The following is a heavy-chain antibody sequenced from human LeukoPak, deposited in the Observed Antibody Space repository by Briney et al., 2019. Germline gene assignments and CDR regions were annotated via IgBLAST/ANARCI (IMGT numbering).Heavy chain of an antibody. CDR1: GFTFSSYG. Sequence: GGSLRLSCAASGFTFSSYGMHWVRQAPGKGLEWVAVISYDGSNKYYADSVKGRFTISRDNSKNTLYLQMNSLRAEVTAVYYCARYGNGAWLAHYSFDIWGQGTMVTVSS. CDR2: ISYDGSNK. J-gene: IGHJ3*02. D-gene: IGHD6-19*01. V-gene: IGHV3-30*03. CDR3: ARYGNGAWLAHYSFDI.